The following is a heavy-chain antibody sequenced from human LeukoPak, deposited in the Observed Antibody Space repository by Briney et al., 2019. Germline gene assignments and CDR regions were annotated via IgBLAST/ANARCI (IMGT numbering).Heavy chain of an antibody. J-gene: IGHJ4*02. CDR3: AKDRGDCSSTSCYLSD. Sequence: GGSLRLSCAASGFTFSSYGMHWVRQAPGKGLEWVAFIRYDGTNKYYADSVKGRFTISRDTSKNTLYLQMNSLRAEDTAVYSCAKDRGDCSSTSCYLSDWGQGTLVTVSS. CDR2: IRYDGTNK. V-gene: IGHV3-30*02. CDR1: GFTFSSYG. D-gene: IGHD2-2*01.